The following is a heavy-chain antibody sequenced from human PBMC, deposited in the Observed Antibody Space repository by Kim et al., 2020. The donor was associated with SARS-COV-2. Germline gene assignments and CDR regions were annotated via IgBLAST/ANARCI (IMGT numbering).Heavy chain of an antibody. V-gene: IGHV1-69*13. CDR3: ARGYHYDFWSGYVFDY. J-gene: IGHJ4*02. CDR1: GGTFSSYA. D-gene: IGHD3-3*01. Sequence: SVKVSCKASGGTFSSYAISWVRQAPGQGLEWMGGIIPIFGTANYAQKFQGRVTITADESTSTAYMELSSLRSEDTAVYYCARGYHYDFWSGYVFDYWGQGTLVTVSS. CDR2: IIPIFGTA.